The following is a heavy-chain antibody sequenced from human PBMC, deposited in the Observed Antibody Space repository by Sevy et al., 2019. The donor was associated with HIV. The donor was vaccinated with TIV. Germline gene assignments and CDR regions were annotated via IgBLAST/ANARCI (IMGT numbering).Heavy chain of an antibody. CDR3: AKGGQWLVRDWFDP. J-gene: IGHJ5*02. CDR1: GFTFSSYG. D-gene: IGHD6-19*01. V-gene: IGHV3-30*18. Sequence: GGSLRLSCAASGFTFSSYGMLWVRQAPGKGLDWVTVISYDGSNKYYADSVKSRFTISRDNSKNTLYLQMNSLRVEDTAVYYCAKGGQWLVRDWFDPWGQGTLVTVSS. CDR2: ISYDGSNK.